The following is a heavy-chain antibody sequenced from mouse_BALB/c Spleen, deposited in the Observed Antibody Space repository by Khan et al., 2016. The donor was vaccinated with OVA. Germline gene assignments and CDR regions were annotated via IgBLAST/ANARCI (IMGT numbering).Heavy chain of an antibody. Sequence: QIQLVQSGPELKKPGETVRISCKASGYTFTTAGIQWVQKMPGKGLKWIGWINTHSGVPKYAEDFKGRFAFSLEFSVNTAYLQITNLKNEDTATYVSTGGGAAYYRNDRDAMEYWGQGTSVTVSS. D-gene: IGHD2-14*01. CDR2: INTHSGVP. V-gene: IGHV9-4*02. CDR3: TGGGAAYYRNDRDAMEY. J-gene: IGHJ4*01. CDR1: GYTFTTAG.